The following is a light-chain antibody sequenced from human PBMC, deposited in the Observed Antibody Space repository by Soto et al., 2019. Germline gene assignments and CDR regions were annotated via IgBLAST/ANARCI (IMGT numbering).Light chain of an antibody. V-gene: IGKV3-15*01. CDR3: QQYNSWPRT. CDR1: QSVSSD. CDR2: GAS. J-gene: IGKJ1*01. Sequence: EILMTQSPATLSVSLGERATISCRASQSVSSDLAWYHQKPGKAPRLLIYGASTRPTGIPARFSGSGSGTEFTLSINSLQSEDFAVYYCQQYNSWPRTFGQGTKVEIK.